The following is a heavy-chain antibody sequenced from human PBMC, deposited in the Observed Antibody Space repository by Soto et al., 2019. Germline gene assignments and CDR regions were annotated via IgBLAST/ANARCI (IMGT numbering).Heavy chain of an antibody. CDR3: ARGATADYSGMDV. CDR2: INPSGGST. CDR1: GYTFTNYY. D-gene: IGHD5-18*01. J-gene: IGHJ6*02. V-gene: IGHV1-46*01. Sequence: QVQLVQSGAEVKKPGASVKVSCKASGYTFTNYYVYWVRQAPGQGPEWMGVINPSGGSTRDAQKFQGRVTMTRDTSTSTVHMELSSLRSADTAVYYCARGATADYSGMDVWGQGTTVTVSS.